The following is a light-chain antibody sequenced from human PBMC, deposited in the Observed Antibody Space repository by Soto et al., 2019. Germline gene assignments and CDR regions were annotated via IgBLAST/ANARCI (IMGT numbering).Light chain of an antibody. CDR2: TAS. V-gene: IGKV1-9*01. CDR3: QQLNSYPYT. J-gene: IGKJ2*01. CDR1: QGISSY. Sequence: DIQLIQSPSFLSASVGDRVTITCRASQGISSYLAWYQQEPGKAPSLLIYTASTLQRGVPSRFSGSGSGTEFTLTISSLQPEDFAIYYCQQLNSYPYTFGQGTKLEIK.